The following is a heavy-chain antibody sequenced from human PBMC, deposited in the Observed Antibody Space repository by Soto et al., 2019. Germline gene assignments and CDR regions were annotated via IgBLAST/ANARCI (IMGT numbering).Heavy chain of an antibody. J-gene: IGHJ4*02. CDR1: GYTFNTYT. Sequence: GASVKVSCKASGYTFNTYTIHWVRQAPGQSLEWMGWITPDNGNTYLSQKFQGRVTVTRDTSASTAYLELSSLTSEDTAVYYCAREPRHAVYFDYWGLGSLVTVSS. V-gene: IGHV1-3*01. CDR3: AREPRHAVYFDY. CDR2: ITPDNGNT.